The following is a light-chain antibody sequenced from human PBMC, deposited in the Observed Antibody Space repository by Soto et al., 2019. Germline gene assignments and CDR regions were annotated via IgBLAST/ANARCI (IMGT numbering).Light chain of an antibody. J-gene: IGLJ3*02. CDR2: EVN. Sequence: QSALTQPASVSGSPGQSITISCTGTSSDVGNYDLVSWYQQHPGKAPKLIIYEVNKRPSGVSNRFSGSKSGNTASLTISGLQAEDDTDYYCCSYAGDSTWVFAGGTKVTVL. CDR1: SSDVGNYDL. CDR3: CSYAGDSTWV. V-gene: IGLV2-23*02.